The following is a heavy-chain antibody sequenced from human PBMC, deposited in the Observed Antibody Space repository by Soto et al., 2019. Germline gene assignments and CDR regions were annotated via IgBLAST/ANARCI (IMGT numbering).Heavy chain of an antibody. V-gene: IGHV2-5*02. CDR1: GFSLSTSGVG. CDR3: ARDYGDGNFDY. D-gene: IGHD4-17*01. J-gene: IGHJ4*02. Sequence: QITLKESGPTLVKPTQTLTLTCTFSGFSLSTSGVGVGWIRQPPGKALEWLALIYWDDDKRYSPSLKSRLTITKDTSKNQVVLTMTNMDPVDTATYYCARDYGDGNFDYWGQGTLVTISS. CDR2: IYWDDDK.